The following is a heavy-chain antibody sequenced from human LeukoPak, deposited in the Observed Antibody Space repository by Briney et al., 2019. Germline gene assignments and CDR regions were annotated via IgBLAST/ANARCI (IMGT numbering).Heavy chain of an antibody. J-gene: IGHJ4*02. CDR1: GFTFSSYG. V-gene: IGHV3-30*02. CDR2: IRYDGSNK. CDR3: AKVSHESKFDY. Sequence: GGSLRLSCAASGFTFSSYGMHWVRQAPGKGLEWVAFIRYDGSNKYYADSVEGRFTISRDNSKNTLYLQMNGLRAEDTAVYYCAKVSHESKFDYWGQGTLVTVSS. D-gene: IGHD4-11*01.